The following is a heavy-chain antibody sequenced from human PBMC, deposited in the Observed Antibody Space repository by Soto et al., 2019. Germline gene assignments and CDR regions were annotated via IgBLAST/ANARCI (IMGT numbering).Heavy chain of an antibody. CDR2: ISAYNGNT. CDR1: GYTFTSYG. Sequence: GALVKVSCKASGYTFTSYGISWVRQAPGQGLEWMGWISAYNGNTNYAQKLQGRVTMTTDTSTSTAYMELRSLRSDDTAVYYCARGRHNVVVTAYYFDYWGQGTLVTVSS. D-gene: IGHD2-21*02. CDR3: ARGRHNVVVTAYYFDY. V-gene: IGHV1-18*01. J-gene: IGHJ4*02.